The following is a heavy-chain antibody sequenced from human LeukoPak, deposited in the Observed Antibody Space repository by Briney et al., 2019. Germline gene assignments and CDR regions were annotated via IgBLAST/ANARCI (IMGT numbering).Heavy chain of an antibody. J-gene: IGHJ6*02. CDR3: ARDQGAGAGYYYYGMDV. Sequence: GASVKVSCKASGYTFTSFAMNWVRQAPGQGPEWMGWINTITGNPTYAQGFTGRFVFSLDTSVSTAYLQISSLKAEDTAVYYCARDQGAGAGYYYYGMDVWGQGTTVTVSS. V-gene: IGHV7-4-1*02. CDR1: GYTFTSFA. D-gene: IGHD1-26*01. CDR2: INTITGNP.